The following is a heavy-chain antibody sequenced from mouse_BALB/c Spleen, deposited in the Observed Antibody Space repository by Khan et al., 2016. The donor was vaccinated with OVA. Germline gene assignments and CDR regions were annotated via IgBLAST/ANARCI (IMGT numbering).Heavy chain of an antibody. CDR3: ARTARIKY. V-gene: IGHV3-2*02. D-gene: IGHD1-2*01. Sequence: EVQLQESGPGLVKPSQSLSLTCTVTGYSITSGYGWNWIRQFPGNKLEWMGYISYSGSTNYNPSLKSRISISRDTSKNQFFLQLNSVTTEDTATXYCARTARIKYWGQGTTLTVSS. CDR2: ISYSGST. J-gene: IGHJ2*01. CDR1: GYSITSGYG.